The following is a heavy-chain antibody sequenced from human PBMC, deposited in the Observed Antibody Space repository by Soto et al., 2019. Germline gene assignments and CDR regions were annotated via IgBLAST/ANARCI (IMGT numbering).Heavy chain of an antibody. CDR1: GYTFTGYY. J-gene: IGHJ4*02. D-gene: IGHD1-1*01. CDR2: INPNSGGT. Sequence: ASVTVSCKASGYTFTGYYMHWVRQAPGQGLEWMGWINPNSGGTNYAQKFQGWVTMTRDTSISTAYMELSRLRSDDTAVYYCARDLGWNDFDYWGQGTLVTVSS. CDR3: ARDLGWNDFDY. V-gene: IGHV1-2*04.